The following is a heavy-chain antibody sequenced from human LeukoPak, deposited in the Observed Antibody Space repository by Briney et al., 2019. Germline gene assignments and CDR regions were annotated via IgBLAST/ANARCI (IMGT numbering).Heavy chain of an antibody. D-gene: IGHD3-10*01. CDR1: GFTFSSYW. Sequence: GGSLRLSCAASGFTFSSYWMSWVRQAPGKGLEWVANIKQDGSEKYYVDYVKGRFTISRDNAKNSLYLQMSSLRAEDTAVYYCARDNPLLWCGELLGAHFDYWGQGTLVTVSS. V-gene: IGHV3-7*01. CDR3: ARDNPLLWCGELLGAHFDY. J-gene: IGHJ4*02. CDR2: IKQDGSEK.